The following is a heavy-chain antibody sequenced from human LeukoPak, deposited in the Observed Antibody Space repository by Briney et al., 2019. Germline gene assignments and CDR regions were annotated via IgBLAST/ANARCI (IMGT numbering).Heavy chain of an antibody. CDR1: GFTFSNYA. V-gene: IGHV3-33*01. D-gene: IGHD4-11*01. Sequence: PGGSLRLSCAASGFTFSNYAMSWVRQAPGKGLEWLAVIWYDGSNQYYADPVKGRFTISRDNSKNTLFLQMNSLSSEDTAVYYCARGVTTADYWGQGTLVTVSS. CDR3: ARGVTTADY. CDR2: IWYDGSNQ. J-gene: IGHJ4*02.